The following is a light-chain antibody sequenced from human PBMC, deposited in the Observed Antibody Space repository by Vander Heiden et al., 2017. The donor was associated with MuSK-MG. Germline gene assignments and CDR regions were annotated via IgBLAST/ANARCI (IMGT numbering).Light chain of an antibody. Sequence: DIQMTQSPSTLSASVGDRVTITCRASQSIGGYLAWYQQRPGTAPKILIYRASSLQSGVPSRFSGSGSGTEFTLTINSLQPDDFATYYCQQYETYSGTFGQGTKVEIK. J-gene: IGKJ1*01. V-gene: IGKV1-5*03. CDR1: QSIGGY. CDR2: RAS. CDR3: QQYETYSGT.